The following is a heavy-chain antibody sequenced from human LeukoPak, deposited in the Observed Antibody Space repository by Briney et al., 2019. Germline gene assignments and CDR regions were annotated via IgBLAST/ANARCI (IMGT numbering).Heavy chain of an antibody. CDR2: FDPEDSDT. Sequence: VSVTVSCKVSVYTLTELSMHWVRQAPGKGLEWMGGFDPEDSDTIYTQKIQGRVTMTEDTSTDTAYMELSSLRSEDTAVYYCATVDCGGDCYSDWGQGTPVTVSS. V-gene: IGHV1-24*01. CDR3: ATVDCGGDCYSD. J-gene: IGHJ4*02. D-gene: IGHD2-21*02. CDR1: VYTLTELS.